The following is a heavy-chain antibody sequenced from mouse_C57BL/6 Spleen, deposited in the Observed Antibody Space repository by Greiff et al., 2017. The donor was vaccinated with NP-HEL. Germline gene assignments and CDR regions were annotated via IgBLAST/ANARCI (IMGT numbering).Heavy chain of an antibody. CDR2: ISSGGDYI. J-gene: IGHJ4*01. D-gene: IGHD2-4*01. CDR3: TRAVAYDYDAGAMDY. CDR1: GFTFSSYA. V-gene: IGHV5-9-1*02. Sequence: DVQLVESGEGLVKPGGSLKLSCAASGFTFSSYAMSWVRQSPEKRLEWVAYISSGGDYIYYADTVKGRFTISRDNARNTLYLQMSSLKSEDTAMYYCTRAVAYDYDAGAMDYWGQGTSVTVSS.